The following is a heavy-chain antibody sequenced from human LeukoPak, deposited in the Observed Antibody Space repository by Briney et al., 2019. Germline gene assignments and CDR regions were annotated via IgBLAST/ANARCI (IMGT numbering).Heavy chain of an antibody. D-gene: IGHD3-3*01. CDR1: GFTFSRYW. CDR2: IKQDGSEK. V-gene: IGHV3-7*04. Sequence: GGSLRLSCAVSGFTFSRYWMSWGRQAPGKGLEWVANIKQDGSEKHYVDSVKGRFTIARDNAKNSPYLQMNSVRDENTAVYYCARTIWRGNGYYFEYWGQGSLVTVSS. J-gene: IGHJ4*02. CDR3: ARTIWRGNGYYFEY.